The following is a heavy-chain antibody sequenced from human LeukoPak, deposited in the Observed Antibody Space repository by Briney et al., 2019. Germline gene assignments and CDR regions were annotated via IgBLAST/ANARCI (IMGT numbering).Heavy chain of an antibody. CDR1: GFTFSSYG. Sequence: PGRSLRLSCAASGFTFSSYGMHWVRQAPGKGLEWVAVISYDGSNKYYADSVKGRFTISRDNSKNTLYLQMNSLRAEDTAVYYCARAAAGNRGWDWYYFDYWGQGTLVSVSS. V-gene: IGHV3-30*03. D-gene: IGHD6-13*01. CDR3: ARAAAGNRGWDWYYFDY. J-gene: IGHJ4*02. CDR2: ISYDGSNK.